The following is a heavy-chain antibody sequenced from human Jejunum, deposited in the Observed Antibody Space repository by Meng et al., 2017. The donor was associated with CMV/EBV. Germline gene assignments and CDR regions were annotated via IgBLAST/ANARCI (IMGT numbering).Heavy chain of an antibody. CDR1: GFTFGDYG. CDR2: VNENGRST. CDR3: ARRSGHCTGSCYEDY. J-gene: IGHJ4*02. D-gene: IGHD2-8*02. V-gene: IGHV3-20*01. Sequence: GFTFGDYGMIWVRQARGKGLEWVSGVNENGRSTAYADSVKSRFTISRDNAKNSLFLQMNSLRDEDTALYHCARRSGHCTGSCYEDYWGQGTLVTVSS.